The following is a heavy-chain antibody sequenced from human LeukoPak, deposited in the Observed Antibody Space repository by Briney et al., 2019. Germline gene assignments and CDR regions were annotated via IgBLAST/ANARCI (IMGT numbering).Heavy chain of an antibody. CDR2: ISYDGSNK. CDR1: GFTFSSYA. Sequence: QTGGSLRLSCAASGFTFSSYAMHWVRQAPGKGLEWVAVISYDGSNKYYADSVKGRFTISRDNSKNTLYLQMNSLRAEDTAVYYCARDLLAYGDDKVAYWGQGTLVTVSS. D-gene: IGHD4-17*01. CDR3: ARDLLAYGDDKVAY. J-gene: IGHJ4*02. V-gene: IGHV3-30-3*01.